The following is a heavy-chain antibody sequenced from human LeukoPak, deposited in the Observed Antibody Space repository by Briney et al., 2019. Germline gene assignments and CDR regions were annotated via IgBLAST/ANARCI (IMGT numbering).Heavy chain of an antibody. CDR2: FYPGDSYT. V-gene: IGHV5-51*01. D-gene: IGHD3-22*01. CDR1: GYRFTGYW. CDR3: ARHGNYYDGSGDEFFHH. Sequence: GESPKTPLKSSGYRFTGYWLGLVPQMPGQGLEVMGIFYPGDSYTIYRPFLQGQVPISADQSINTAYLQWNRLKASDTAMLYCARHGNYYDGSGDEFFHHWGQGTLVTVSS. J-gene: IGHJ4*02.